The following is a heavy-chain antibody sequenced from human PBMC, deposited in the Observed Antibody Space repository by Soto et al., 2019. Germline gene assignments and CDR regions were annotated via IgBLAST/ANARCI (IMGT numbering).Heavy chain of an antibody. CDR2: ISAYNGNT. CDR3: VGNGYYYVEY. J-gene: IGHJ4*02. V-gene: IGHV1-18*01. Sequence: GASVKVSCKASGYTFTSYGISWVRQALGQGLEWMGWISAYNGNTNYAQKLQGRVTMTTDTSTSTAYMELRSLRSDDTAVYFCVGNGYYYVEYWGQGTLVTVSS. D-gene: IGHD3-22*01. CDR1: GYTFTSYG.